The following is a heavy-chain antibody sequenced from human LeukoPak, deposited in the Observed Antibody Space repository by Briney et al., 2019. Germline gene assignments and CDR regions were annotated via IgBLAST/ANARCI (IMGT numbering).Heavy chain of an antibody. D-gene: IGHD2-2*01. Sequence: PGGSLRLSCAASGFTFSSYAMSWVRQAPGKGLEWVSAISGSGGSTYYADSVKGRFTISRDNSKNTLYLQMNSLRAEDTAVYYCAREGYCSSTSCYGVYFDYWGQGTLVTVSS. CDR1: GFTFSSYA. V-gene: IGHV3-23*01. CDR2: ISGSGGST. CDR3: AREGYCSSTSCYGVYFDY. J-gene: IGHJ4*02.